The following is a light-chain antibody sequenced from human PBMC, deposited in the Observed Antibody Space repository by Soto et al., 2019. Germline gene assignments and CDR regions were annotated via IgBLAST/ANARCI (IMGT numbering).Light chain of an antibody. V-gene: IGKV3-20*01. CDR3: QQYDGSPRT. J-gene: IGKJ1*01. Sequence: EVMWKMSAGTVSLSKRHTATLSCRASQSLGSDLAWYQQKPGQASRVLISGASRRATDIPDRFSGSGSGTDFTLTISRLEPEDFAVYYCQQYDGSPRTFGQGTKVDIK. CDR2: GAS. CDR1: QSLGSD.